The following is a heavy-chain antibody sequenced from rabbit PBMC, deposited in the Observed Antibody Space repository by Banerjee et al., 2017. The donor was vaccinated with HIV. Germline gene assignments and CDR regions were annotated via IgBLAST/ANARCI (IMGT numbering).Heavy chain of an antibody. Sequence: EESGGGLVQPEGSLTLTCTASGFSFSSTYWICWVRQAPGKGLEWIACIYAGSSGSTYYASWAKGRFTISKTSSTTVTLQMTSLTAADTATYFCARDFNLWGPGTLVTVS. CDR3: ARDFNL. CDR2: IYAGSSGST. J-gene: IGHJ4*01. CDR1: GFSFSSTYW. V-gene: IGHV1S45*01.